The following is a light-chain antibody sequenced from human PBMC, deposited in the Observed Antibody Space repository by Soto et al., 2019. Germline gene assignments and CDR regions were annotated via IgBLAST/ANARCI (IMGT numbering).Light chain of an antibody. CDR2: EVS. J-gene: IGLJ1*01. Sequence: QSALTQPPSVSGSPGQSVTISCTGTSSDVGSYNRVSWYQQPPGTAPKLMIYEVSNRPSGVPDRFSGSKSGNTASLTISGLQAEDEADYYCNSYTSSSTYVFGTGTKVTV. CDR1: SSDVGSYNR. CDR3: NSYTSSSTYV. V-gene: IGLV2-18*02.